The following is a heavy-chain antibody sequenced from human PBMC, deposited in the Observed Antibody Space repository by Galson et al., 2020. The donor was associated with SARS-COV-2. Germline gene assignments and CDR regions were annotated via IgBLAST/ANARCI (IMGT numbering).Heavy chain of an antibody. V-gene: IGHV3-30*04. J-gene: IGHJ3*02. CDR1: GFTFRNYA. CDR2: ISHDGKIQ. Sequence: QLGESLKISCTASGFTFRNYAIHWVRKAPGKGLEWLTVISHDGKIQVYADSVKGRFTISRDNSGNMVFLQMVSLRADDTALYYCTRDVSGGASDIWGQGTMVTVSS. CDR3: TRDVSGGASDI. D-gene: IGHD1-26*01.